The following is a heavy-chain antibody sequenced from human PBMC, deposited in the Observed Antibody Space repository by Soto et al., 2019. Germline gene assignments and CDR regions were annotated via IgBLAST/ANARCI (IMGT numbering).Heavy chain of an antibody. CDR1: EFTFSNYA. CDR3: AKNPGYYYDSTGYHFDY. D-gene: IGHD3-22*01. V-gene: IGHV3-23*01. CDR2: ISYGGGTT. Sequence: PGGSLRLSCAASEFTFSNYAMSWVRQAPGKGLEWVSAISYGGGTTYYADSVKGWFTISRDNSKNTLYLQMNSLRAEGTAVYYCAKNPGYYYDSTGYHFDYWGQGTLVTVSS. J-gene: IGHJ4*02.